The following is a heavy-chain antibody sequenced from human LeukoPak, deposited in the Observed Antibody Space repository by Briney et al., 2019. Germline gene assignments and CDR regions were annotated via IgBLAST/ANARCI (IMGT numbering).Heavy chain of an antibody. V-gene: IGHV3-53*01. CDR3: ARDPTGASV. CDR2: IYAGGST. J-gene: IGHJ6*04. CDR1: GFSVSNNC. D-gene: IGHD1-14*01. Sequence: GGALRLSCAASGFSVSNNCISWVRQPPGKGLEWISVIYAGGSTFYTDSVKGRFTTSRDNSKNTVYLQIDRLTPEDTAVYYCARDPTGASVWGRGTTVTVSS.